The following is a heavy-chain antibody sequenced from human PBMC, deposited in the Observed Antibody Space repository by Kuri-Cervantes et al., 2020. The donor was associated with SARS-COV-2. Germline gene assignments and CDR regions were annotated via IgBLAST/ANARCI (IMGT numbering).Heavy chain of an antibody. J-gene: IGHJ4*02. CDR1: GGSISSYY. Sequence: GSLRLSCSVSGGSISSYYWGWIRQPPGKGLEWIGYFYSGGVTNYNPSLKSRVTISVDTSKNQLSLILSSVTAEDTAVYYCARDNVLFSGSGFDYWGQGTLVTVSS. V-gene: IGHV4-59*01. CDR3: ARDNVLFSGSGFDY. CDR2: FYSGGVT. D-gene: IGHD1-26*01.